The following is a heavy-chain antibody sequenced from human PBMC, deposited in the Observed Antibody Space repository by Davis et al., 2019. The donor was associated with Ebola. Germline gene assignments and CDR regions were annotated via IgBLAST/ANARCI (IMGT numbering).Heavy chain of an antibody. CDR2: ISGSGGST. CDR3: AKDTPFGYCSSTSCRTSYYFDY. J-gene: IGHJ4*02. CDR1: GFTFSSYA. Sequence: GESLKISCAAPGFTFSSYAMSWVRQAPGKGLEWVSAISGSGGSTYYADSVKGRFTISRDNSKNTLYLQMNSLRAEDTAVYYCAKDTPFGYCSSTSCRTSYYFDYWGQGTLVTISS. D-gene: IGHD2-2*03. V-gene: IGHV3-23*01.